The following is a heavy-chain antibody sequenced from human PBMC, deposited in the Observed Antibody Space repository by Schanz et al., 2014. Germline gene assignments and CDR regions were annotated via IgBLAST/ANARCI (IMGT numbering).Heavy chain of an antibody. V-gene: IGHV1-69*02. CDR2: IVPLVNVT. Sequence: QVPLVQSGAEVKRPGSSVKVSCKASGGTFGSYTYNWMRQARGQGPEVVGRIVPLVNVTLYTHKFQGRVTITADTSTGTVYMELRNLRSDDSAVYYCGEYGSDSYTDPWGQGTLVTVSS. CDR1: GGTFGSYT. D-gene: IGHD3-10*01. CDR3: GEYGSDSYTDP. J-gene: IGHJ5*02.